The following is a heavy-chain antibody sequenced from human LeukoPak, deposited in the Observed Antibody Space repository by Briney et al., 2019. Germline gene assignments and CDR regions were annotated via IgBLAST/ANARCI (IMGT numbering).Heavy chain of an antibody. CDR3: TRDLLAGTGGDY. J-gene: IGHJ4*02. D-gene: IGHD1/OR15-1a*01. CDR2: VSHDGSNK. CDR1: GFTFSNFP. V-gene: IGHV3-30*04. Sequence: QPGGSLRLSCAASGFTFSNFPMQWVRQAPGKGLEWVAVVSHDGSNKYYADSVKGRFTISRDNSKNTLYLQVSSLRPDDTAVYYRTRDLLAGTGGDYWGQGTLVTVSS.